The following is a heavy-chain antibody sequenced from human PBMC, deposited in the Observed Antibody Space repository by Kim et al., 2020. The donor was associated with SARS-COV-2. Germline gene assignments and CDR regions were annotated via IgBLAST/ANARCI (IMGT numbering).Heavy chain of an antibody. Sequence: GGSLRLSCAASGFTFSSYEMNWVRQAPGKGLEWVSYISSSGSTIYYADSVKGRFTISRDNAKNSLYLQMNSLRAEDTAVYYCARDDRRVQLERRFDYWGQGTLVTVSS. CDR1: GFTFSSYE. J-gene: IGHJ4*02. CDR2: ISSSGSTI. CDR3: ARDDRRVQLERRFDY. D-gene: IGHD1-1*01. V-gene: IGHV3-48*03.